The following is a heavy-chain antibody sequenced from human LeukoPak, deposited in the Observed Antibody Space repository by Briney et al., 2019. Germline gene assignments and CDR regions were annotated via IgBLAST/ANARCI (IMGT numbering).Heavy chain of an antibody. Sequence: SETLSLTCAVYGGSFSGYYWSWIRQRPGKGLEWIGEINHSGSINYNPSLKSRVTISVDTSKNQFSLKLSSVTAADTAVYYCASLRRGELYSLGYWGQGTLVTVSS. V-gene: IGHV4-34*01. D-gene: IGHD3-16*01. CDR2: INHSGSI. CDR1: GGSFSGYY. CDR3: ASLRRGELYSLGY. J-gene: IGHJ4*02.